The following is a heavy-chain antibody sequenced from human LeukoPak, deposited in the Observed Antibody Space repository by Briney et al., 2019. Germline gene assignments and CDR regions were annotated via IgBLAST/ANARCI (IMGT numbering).Heavy chain of an antibody. D-gene: IGHD7-27*01. Sequence: ASVKVSCKAFGYTFTSNYMHWVRQAPGQGPEWMGVISPSGGSTTYAQKFQGRVTLTRDTSISTAYMELSRLRSDDTAVYYCARNLYGTGDSDYWGQGTLVTVSS. CDR1: GYTFTSNY. J-gene: IGHJ4*02. CDR2: ISPSGGST. CDR3: ARNLYGTGDSDY. V-gene: IGHV1-46*01.